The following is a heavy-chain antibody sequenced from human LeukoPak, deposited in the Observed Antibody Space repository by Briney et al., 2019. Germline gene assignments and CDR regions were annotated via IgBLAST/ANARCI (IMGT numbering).Heavy chain of an antibody. CDR3: ARVLVEMATISALTYWFDP. V-gene: IGHV4-39*07. CDR1: GGSIISSSYY. CDR2: IYYGGDT. J-gene: IGHJ5*02. D-gene: IGHD5-24*01. Sequence: SETLSLTCSVSGGSIISSSYYWGWVRQPPGKGLELIGSIYYGGDTYDNPSLKSRVTMSVDMSKNQFSLTLRSVTAADTAVYYCARVLVEMATISALTYWFDPWGQGTLVTVSS.